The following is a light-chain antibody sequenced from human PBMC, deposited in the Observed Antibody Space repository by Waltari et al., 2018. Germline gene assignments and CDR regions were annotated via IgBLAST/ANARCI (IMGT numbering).Light chain of an antibody. CDR3: QQYSNWPPGIT. Sequence: EIVLTQSPATLSVSPGERATLSCRASQSVRNKLAWYQQKPGQAPRLLIYDSSSRATGIPVRFSGSVSGTEFTLTISSLQSEDFAFYYCQQYSNWPPGITFGGGTKVEIK. CDR2: DSS. J-gene: IGKJ4*01. CDR1: QSVRNK. V-gene: IGKV3-15*01.